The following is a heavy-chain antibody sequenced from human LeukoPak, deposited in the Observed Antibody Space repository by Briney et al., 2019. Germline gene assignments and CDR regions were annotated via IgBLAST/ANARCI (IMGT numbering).Heavy chain of an antibody. CDR1: GGSFSGYY. Sequence: SETLSLTCAVYGGSFSGYYWSWIRQPPGKGLECIGEINHSGSTNHNPSLKSRVTISVDTSKNQFSLKLSSVTAADTAVYYCARVYYDSSGSAAGLDYWGQGTLVTVSS. J-gene: IGHJ4*02. V-gene: IGHV4-34*01. D-gene: IGHD3-22*01. CDR3: ARVYYDSSGSAAGLDY. CDR2: INHSGST.